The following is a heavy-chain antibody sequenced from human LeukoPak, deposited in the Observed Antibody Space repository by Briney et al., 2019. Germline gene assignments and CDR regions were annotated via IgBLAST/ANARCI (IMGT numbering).Heavy chain of an antibody. D-gene: IGHD2-2*02. J-gene: IGHJ6*02. CDR2: IYPGDSDT. CDR1: GYSFTSYW. V-gene: IGHV5-51*01. CDR3: ARHGFVDIVVVPAAIRPYYYYGMDV. Sequence: GESLKISCKGSGYSFTSYWISWVRQMPGKGLEWMGIIYPGDSDTRYSPSFQGQVTISADKSISTAYLQWSSLKASDTAMYYCARHGFVDIVVVPAAIRPYYYYGMDVWGQGTTVTVSS.